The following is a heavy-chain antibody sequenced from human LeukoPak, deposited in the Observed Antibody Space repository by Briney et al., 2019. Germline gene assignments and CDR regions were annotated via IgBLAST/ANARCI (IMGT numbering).Heavy chain of an antibody. V-gene: IGHV3-7*01. J-gene: IGHJ4*02. D-gene: IGHD5-12*01. CDR1: GFTFSSYS. CDR2: IKNDGSDK. Sequence: GGSLRLSCAASGFTFSSYSMNWVRQAPGKGLEWVATIKNDGSDKYYVDSVKGRFTLSRDNAKNSVYLQMNSLRVEDTAVYYCVNLGYSDGGQGTLVTVSS. CDR3: VNLGYSD.